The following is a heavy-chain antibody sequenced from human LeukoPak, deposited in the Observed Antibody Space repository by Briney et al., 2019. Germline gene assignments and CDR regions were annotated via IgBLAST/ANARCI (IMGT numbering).Heavy chain of an antibody. Sequence: SETLSLTCTVSGGSISSYYWSWIRQPPGKGLEWIGYIYYSGSTNYNPSLKGRVTISVDTSKNQFSLKLSSVTAADTAVYYCASLQYSSGWSYWGQGTLVTVSS. CDR3: ASLQYSSGWSY. V-gene: IGHV4-59*01. D-gene: IGHD6-19*01. CDR1: GGSISSYY. J-gene: IGHJ4*02. CDR2: IYYSGST.